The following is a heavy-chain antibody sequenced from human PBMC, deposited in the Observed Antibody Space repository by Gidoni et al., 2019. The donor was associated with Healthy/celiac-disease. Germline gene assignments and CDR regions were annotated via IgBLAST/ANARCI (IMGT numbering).Heavy chain of an antibody. J-gene: IGHJ4*02. CDR3: AKDPTGAPTVTDY. V-gene: IGHV3-30*18. Sequence: QVQLVASGGGVVQPGRSLRLSCAASGFPFSSYGMHWVSQAPGKGLEWVAVISYDGSNKYYADSVKGRFTISRDNSKNTLYLQMNSLRAEDTAVYYCAKDPTGAPTVTDYWGQGTLVTVSS. CDR2: ISYDGSNK. D-gene: IGHD4-17*01. CDR1: GFPFSSYG.